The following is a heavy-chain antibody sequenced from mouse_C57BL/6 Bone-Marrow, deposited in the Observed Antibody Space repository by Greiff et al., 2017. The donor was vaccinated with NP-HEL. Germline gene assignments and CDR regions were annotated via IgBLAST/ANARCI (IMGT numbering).Heavy chain of an antibody. J-gene: IGHJ4*01. Sequence: QVQLQQSGAELVKPGASVKLSCKASGYTFTSYWMHWVKQRPGRGLEWIGRIDPNSGGTKYNEKFKSKATLTVDKPSSTAYMQLSSLTSEDSAVYYCARWDSSGYLYAMDYWGQGTSVTVSS. CDR1: GYTFTSYW. D-gene: IGHD3-2*02. CDR3: ARWDSSGYLYAMDY. V-gene: IGHV1-72*01. CDR2: IDPNSGGT.